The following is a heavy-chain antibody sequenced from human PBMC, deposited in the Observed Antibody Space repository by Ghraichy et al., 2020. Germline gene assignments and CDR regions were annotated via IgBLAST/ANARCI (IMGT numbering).Heavy chain of an antibody. V-gene: IGHV3-48*03. J-gene: IGHJ4*02. CDR2: ISGSGSTI. Sequence: SCTPSGFTFSYFDMNWVRQAPGKGLEWVSYISGSGSTIYYADSVKGRFTISRDNAKNLLFLQMNSLRAEETAVYYCARVASEFGSGSYAFGYWGQGTLVTVSS. CDR1: GFTFSYFD. D-gene: IGHD3-10*01. CDR3: ARVASEFGSGSYAFGY.